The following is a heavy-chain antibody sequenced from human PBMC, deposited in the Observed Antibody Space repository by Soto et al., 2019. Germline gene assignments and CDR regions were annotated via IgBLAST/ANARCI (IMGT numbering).Heavy chain of an antibody. D-gene: IGHD3-9*01. Sequence: GGSLRLSCVASGFTFSSYAMSWVRQAPGKGLEWVSAISGSGGSTYYADSVKGRFTISRDNSKNTLYLQMNSLRAEDTAVYYCAKDQGDLRYFDWTDAFDIWGQGTMVTVSS. CDR1: GFTFSSYA. J-gene: IGHJ3*02. CDR2: ISGSGGST. CDR3: AKDQGDLRYFDWTDAFDI. V-gene: IGHV3-23*01.